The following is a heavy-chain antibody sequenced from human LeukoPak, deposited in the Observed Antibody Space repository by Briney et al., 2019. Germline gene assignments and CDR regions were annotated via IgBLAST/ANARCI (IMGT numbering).Heavy chain of an antibody. V-gene: IGHV3-30*02. CDR2: IRYDGSNK. J-gene: IGHJ4*02. CDR3: ASYMTTVTFSY. CDR1: GFTFSSYG. D-gene: IGHD4-11*01. Sequence: PGGSLRLSCAASGFTFSSYGMHWVRQAPGKGLEWVAFIRYDGSNKYYADSVKGRFTISRDNAKNSLYLQMNSLRAEDTAVYYCASYMTTVTFSYWGQGTLVTVSS.